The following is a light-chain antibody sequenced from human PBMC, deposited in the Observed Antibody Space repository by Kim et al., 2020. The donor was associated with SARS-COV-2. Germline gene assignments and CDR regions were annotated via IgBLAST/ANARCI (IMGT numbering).Light chain of an antibody. Sequence: EIVLTQSPATLSLSPGERATLSCRASQSVSSYLDWYQQKPGQAPRLLIYDASNRATGIPARFSGSGSGTDFTLTISSLEPEDFAVYYCQQRSNWLPLTFGGGTKVDIK. V-gene: IGKV3-11*01. CDR2: DAS. CDR1: QSVSSY. CDR3: QQRSNWLPLT. J-gene: IGKJ4*01.